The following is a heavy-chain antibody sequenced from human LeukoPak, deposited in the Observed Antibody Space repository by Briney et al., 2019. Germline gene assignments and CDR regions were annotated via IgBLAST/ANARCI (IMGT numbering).Heavy chain of an antibody. CDR1: GGSISSGGYY. D-gene: IGHD3-10*01. Sequence: SQTLSLTCTVSGGSISSGGYYWSWLRQHPGQGLVWIGYIYYSGSTYYNPSLKSRVTISVDTSKNQFSLKLSSVTAADTAVYYCARVKGRWFGELWFDPWGQGTLVTVSS. V-gene: IGHV4-31*03. CDR2: IYYSGST. J-gene: IGHJ5*02. CDR3: ARVKGRWFGELWFDP.